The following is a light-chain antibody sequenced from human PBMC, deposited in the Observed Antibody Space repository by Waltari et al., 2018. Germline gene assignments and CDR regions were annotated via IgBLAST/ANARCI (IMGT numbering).Light chain of an antibody. CDR3: QHYDGSAVT. CDR2: GTS. V-gene: IGKV3-20*01. Sequence: DIVLTQSPGTLSLSPGERATLSCRASQSVSSISFTWYPQRPGQAPRRLVYGTSSSATDIPDRFSGSESGTDFTLTLSRLEPEDCAVYFCQHYDGSAVTFGGGTKVEIK. CDR1: QSVSSIS. J-gene: IGKJ4*01.